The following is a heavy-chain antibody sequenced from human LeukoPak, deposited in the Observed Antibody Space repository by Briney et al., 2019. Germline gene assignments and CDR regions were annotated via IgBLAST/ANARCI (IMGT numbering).Heavy chain of an antibody. J-gene: IGHJ6*03. V-gene: IGHV3-21*01. Sequence: PGGSLRLSCAASGFTFSSYTINWVRQAPGKGLEWVSSISTSSSYIYYADSVKGRFTISRDNAKNSLYLQMNSLRAEDTAVYYCARAYCGGDCYSHSNYYYYYYMDVWGKGATVTVSS. CDR2: ISTSSSYI. CDR3: ARAYCGGDCYSHSNYYYYYYMDV. D-gene: IGHD2-21*02. CDR1: GFTFSSYT.